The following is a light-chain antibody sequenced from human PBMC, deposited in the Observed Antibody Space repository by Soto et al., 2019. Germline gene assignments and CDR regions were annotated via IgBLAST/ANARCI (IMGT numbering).Light chain of an antibody. CDR2: DTS. CDR3: QQSRSWRPWT. V-gene: IGKV3-11*01. J-gene: IGKJ1*01. Sequence: EIVLTQSPVTLSLSPGERATLSCRASQSVSNYLAWYQQKPGQAPRLIIYDTSTRATGIPARFSGSGSGTDFTLTFSSLEPEDFAVYYCQQSRSWRPWTFGQGTKVEIK. CDR1: QSVSNY.